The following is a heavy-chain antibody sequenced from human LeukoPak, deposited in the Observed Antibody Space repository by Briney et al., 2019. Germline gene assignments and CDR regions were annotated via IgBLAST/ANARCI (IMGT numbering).Heavy chain of an antibody. D-gene: IGHD3-22*01. CDR3: TRVTIISGYWMDFDT. CDR2: IYYSGHT. Sequence: SETLSLTCSVSNSSFTTYYWSWFRQPPGKGLEWIGFIYYSGHTNYNPSLKRRVALSIDTSKNQFTLNLRSVTAADTAMYYCTRVTIISGYWMDFDTWGQGTPVTVSS. J-gene: IGHJ4*02. CDR1: NSSFTTYY. V-gene: IGHV4-59*01.